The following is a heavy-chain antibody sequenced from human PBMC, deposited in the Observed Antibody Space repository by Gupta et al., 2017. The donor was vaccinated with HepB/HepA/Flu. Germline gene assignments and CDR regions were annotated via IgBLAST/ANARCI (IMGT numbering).Heavy chain of an antibody. CDR2: INHSGST. J-gene: IGHJ6*03. CDR3: SRGKVGGSYCYHRYYYYYMDV. D-gene: IGHD5-18*01. Sequence: QVQLQQWGAGLLKPSETLSLTCAVYGGSFSGYYWSWIRQPPGKGLEWIGEINHSGSTNYNPPLKSRVTISVDTSKNQFSLKLRSVTAADTAVYYCSRGKVGGSYCYHRYYYYYMDVWGKGTTVTVSS. CDR1: GGSFSGYY. V-gene: IGHV4-34*01.